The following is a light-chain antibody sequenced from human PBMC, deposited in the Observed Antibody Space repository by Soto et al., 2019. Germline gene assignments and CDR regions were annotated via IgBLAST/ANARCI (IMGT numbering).Light chain of an antibody. CDR2: AAS. J-gene: IGKJ3*01. V-gene: IGKV1-39*01. CDR1: QSIGFF. CDR3: QQSYSTPFT. Sequence: DIQMTQSPSSLSASVRDRVTITCRASQSIGFFLNWCQQKPGKAPNLLIFAASSLQSGVPSRFSGSGSGTDFTLTISSLQPEDFATYYCQQSYSTPFTFGPGTKVDIK.